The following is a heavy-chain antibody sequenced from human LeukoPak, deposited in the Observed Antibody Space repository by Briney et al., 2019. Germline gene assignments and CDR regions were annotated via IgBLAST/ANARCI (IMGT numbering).Heavy chain of an antibody. V-gene: IGHV1-2*02. Sequence: ASVKVSCKASGYTFTSYGISWVRQAPGQGLEWMGWINPNSGGTNYAQKFQGRVTMTRDTSISTAYMELSRLRSDDTAVYYCARRSCSGGSCYLPYWGQGTLVTVSS. CDR1: GYTFTSYG. CDR3: ARRSCSGGSCYLPY. D-gene: IGHD2-15*01. CDR2: INPNSGGT. J-gene: IGHJ4*02.